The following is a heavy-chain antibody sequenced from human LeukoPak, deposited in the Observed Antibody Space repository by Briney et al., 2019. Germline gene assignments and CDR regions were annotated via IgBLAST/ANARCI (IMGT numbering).Heavy chain of an antibody. CDR3: AKDGVWFDR. J-gene: IGHJ5*02. CDR2: ISSSGGST. Sequence: GGSLRLSCAASGFTFSSYGMSWVRQAPGKGLEWVSDISSSGGSTYYADSVKGRFTISRDNSKNTLYLKTNSLRAEDTAVYYRAKDGVWFDRWGQGTLVTVSS. CDR1: GFTFSSYG. V-gene: IGHV3-23*01.